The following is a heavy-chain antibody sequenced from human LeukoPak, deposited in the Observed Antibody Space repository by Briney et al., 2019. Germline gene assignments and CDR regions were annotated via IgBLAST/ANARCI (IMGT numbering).Heavy chain of an antibody. D-gene: IGHD3-16*02. J-gene: IGHJ4*02. CDR2: IYHSGST. V-gene: IGHV4-38-2*01. Sequence: PSETLSLTCAVSGYSISSGYYWGWIRQPPGKGLEWIGNIYHSGSTYYNPSLKSRVTISVDTSKNQFSLNLSSVTAADTAVYYCARLRMISFRGVIAYFDYWGQGTLVTVSS. CDR3: ARLRMISFRGVIAYFDY. CDR1: GYSISSGYY.